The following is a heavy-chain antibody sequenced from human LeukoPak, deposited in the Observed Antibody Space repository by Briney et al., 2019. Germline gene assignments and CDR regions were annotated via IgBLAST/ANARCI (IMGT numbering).Heavy chain of an antibody. Sequence: SGGSLRLSCAASGFTFSSYGMHWVRQAPGKGLEWVAFIRYDGSNKYYADSVKGRFTISRDNSKNTLYLQMNSLRAEDTAVYYCAKDQSDYDFWSGYYPPLWGQGTLVTVSS. D-gene: IGHD3-3*01. CDR3: AKDQSDYDFWSGYYPPL. J-gene: IGHJ4*02. CDR1: GFTFSSYG. CDR2: IRYDGSNK. V-gene: IGHV3-30*02.